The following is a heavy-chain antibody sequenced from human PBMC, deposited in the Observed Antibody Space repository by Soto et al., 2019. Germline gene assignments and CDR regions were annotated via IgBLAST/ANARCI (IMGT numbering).Heavy chain of an antibody. Sequence: SSETLSLTXTVSGVSVSTGGYFWTWIRQHPGKGLEWIGNIYYSGMTYYNPSLRGRVSISLDPSESQFSLKLNSVTAADTAVYYCARDSSGPGYSYGKFDYWGQGALVTVSS. V-gene: IGHV4-31*02. CDR1: GVSVSTGGYF. D-gene: IGHD5-18*01. CDR2: IYYSGMT. J-gene: IGHJ4*02. CDR3: ARDSSGPGYSYGKFDY.